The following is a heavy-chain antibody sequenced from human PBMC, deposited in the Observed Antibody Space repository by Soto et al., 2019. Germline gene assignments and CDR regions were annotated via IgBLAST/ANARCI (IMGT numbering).Heavy chain of an antibody. CDR2: ISYDGSNK. J-gene: IGHJ6*02. CDR3: AKDPISTTLSYYYGMDV. Sequence: QVQLVESGGGVVQPGRSLRLSCAASGFTFSSYGMHWVRQAPGKGLEWVAVISYDGSNKYYADSVKGRFTISRDNSKNTLYLQMNSLRAGDTAVYYCAKDPISTTLSYYYGMDVWGQGTTVTVSS. D-gene: IGHD2-2*01. CDR1: GFTFSSYG. V-gene: IGHV3-30*18.